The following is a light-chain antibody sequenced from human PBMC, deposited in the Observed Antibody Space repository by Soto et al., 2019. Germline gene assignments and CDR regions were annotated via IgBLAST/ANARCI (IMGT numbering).Light chain of an antibody. CDR2: EVS. Sequence: QSVLTQPASVSGSPGQSIAISCTGTSSDVGGYNYVSWYQQLPGKAPKPLISEVSNRPSGGSHRFSGSKSGNTASLTISGLQAEDEADYYCSSYRTGGPFVFGTGTKVTVL. CDR1: SSDVGGYNY. V-gene: IGLV2-14*01. J-gene: IGLJ1*01. CDR3: SSYRTGGPFV.